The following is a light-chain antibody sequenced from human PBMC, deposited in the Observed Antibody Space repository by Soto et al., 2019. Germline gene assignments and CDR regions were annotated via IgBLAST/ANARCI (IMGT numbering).Light chain of an antibody. V-gene: IGKV3-15*01. CDR1: QSVSSD. J-gene: IGKJ4*01. CDR2: DAS. CDR3: QQYNKWPPLT. Sequence: EIVMTQSPATLSVSPGERVTLSCRASQSVSSDLAWYQQKPGQAPRLLIYDASTRATGMPARFSGSESGTEFTLTISSLQSEDFAVYYCQQYNKWPPLTFGGGTKVEIK.